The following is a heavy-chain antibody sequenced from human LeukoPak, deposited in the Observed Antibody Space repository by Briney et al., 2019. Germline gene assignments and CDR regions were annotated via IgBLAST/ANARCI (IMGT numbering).Heavy chain of an antibody. J-gene: IGHJ4*02. CDR2: ISSSSSYI. CDR3: ARAPDYYDSSGYPFD. Sequence: GGSLRLSCAASGFTFSSYSMNWVRQAPGKGLEWVSSISSSSSYIYYADSVKGRFTISRDNAKNSLYLQMNSLRAEDTAVYYCARAPDYYDSSGYPFDWGQGTLVTVSS. D-gene: IGHD3-22*01. V-gene: IGHV3-21*01. CDR1: GFTFSSYS.